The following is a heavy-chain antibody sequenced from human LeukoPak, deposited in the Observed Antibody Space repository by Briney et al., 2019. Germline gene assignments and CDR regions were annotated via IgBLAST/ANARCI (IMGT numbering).Heavy chain of an antibody. Sequence: GGSLRLSCAASGFTFSSYVMHWVRQAPGKGLEWVAVIWYDGSNKYYVDSVKGRFTISRDNSKNMLYLQMNSLRAEDTAVYYCAKASRSTSIDYWGQGTLVTVSS. V-gene: IGHV3-30*02. D-gene: IGHD5/OR15-5a*01. CDR2: IWYDGSNK. CDR3: AKASRSTSIDY. CDR1: GFTFSSYV. J-gene: IGHJ4*02.